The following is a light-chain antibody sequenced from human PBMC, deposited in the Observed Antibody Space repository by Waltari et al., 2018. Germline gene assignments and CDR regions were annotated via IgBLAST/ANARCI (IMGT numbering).Light chain of an antibody. Sequence: ETVMTQSPATLSVSPGERATLSCRASQSVNGYLAWYQQKPGQAPMLLSFGVSTRATGVPARFSGSGSGTEFTLTISSLQSEDFAVYYCQQYNNWPPMTFGQGTRLEIK. CDR3: QQYNNWPPMT. CDR2: GVS. V-gene: IGKV3-15*01. CDR1: QSVNGY. J-gene: IGKJ5*01.